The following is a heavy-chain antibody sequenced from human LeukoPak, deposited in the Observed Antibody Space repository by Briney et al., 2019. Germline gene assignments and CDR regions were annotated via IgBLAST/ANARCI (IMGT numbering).Heavy chain of an antibody. Sequence: GESLKISCKGSGYRFTSYWIGWVRQMPGKGLEWMGITYPGDSDTRYSPSFRGQVTISADKSISTAYLQWSSLKASDTAMYYCARRVRLNYYDSSGYYFDYWGQGTLVTVSS. J-gene: IGHJ4*02. V-gene: IGHV5-51*01. CDR1: GYRFTSYW. CDR2: TYPGDSDT. CDR3: ARRVRLNYYDSSGYYFDY. D-gene: IGHD3-22*01.